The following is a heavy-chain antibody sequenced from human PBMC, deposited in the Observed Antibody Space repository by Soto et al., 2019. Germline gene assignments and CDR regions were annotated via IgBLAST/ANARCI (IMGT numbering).Heavy chain of an antibody. CDR1: GFTFSDAW. J-gene: IGHJ4*02. CDR2: IKSKTDGGTT. Sequence: GGSLRLSCAASGFTFSDAWMSWVRQAPGKGLEWVGRIKSKTDGGTTDYAAPVKGRFTISRDDSKNTLYLQMNSLKTEDTAVYYCTTDYGYSSSWYSKGLDYWGQRTLVTVSS. D-gene: IGHD6-13*01. CDR3: TTDYGYSSSWYSKGLDY. V-gene: IGHV3-15*01.